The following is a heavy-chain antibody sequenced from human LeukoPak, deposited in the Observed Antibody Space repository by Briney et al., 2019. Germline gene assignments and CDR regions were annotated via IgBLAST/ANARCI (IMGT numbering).Heavy chain of an antibody. CDR1: GGSISSYY. V-gene: IGHV4-59*01. D-gene: IGHD5-24*01. Sequence: SETLSLTCTVSGGSISSYYWSWIRQPPGKGLEWIGYIYYSGSTNYNPSLKSRVTISVDTSKNQFSLKLSSVTAADTAVYYCARARDGYSFSVDYWGQGTLVTVSS. J-gene: IGHJ4*02. CDR3: ARARDGYSFSVDY. CDR2: IYYSGST.